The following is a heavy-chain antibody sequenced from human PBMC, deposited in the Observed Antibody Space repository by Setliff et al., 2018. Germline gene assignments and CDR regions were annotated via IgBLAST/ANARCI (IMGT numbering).Heavy chain of an antibody. Sequence: GASVKVSCKASGGTFTNYAINWVRQAPGQGLEWMGGINPMFGTPAYTQKFQDRVTITTDESTSTAYMELNSLTSEDTAVYYCARSPAVLGIVYLDPWGQGTLVTVSS. V-gene: IGHV1-69*05. CDR2: INPMFGTP. J-gene: IGHJ5*02. D-gene: IGHD2-15*01. CDR3: ARSPAVLGIVYLDP. CDR1: GGTFTNYA.